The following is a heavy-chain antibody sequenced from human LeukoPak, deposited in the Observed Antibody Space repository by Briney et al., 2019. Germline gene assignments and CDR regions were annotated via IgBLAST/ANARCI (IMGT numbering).Heavy chain of an antibody. J-gene: IGHJ4*02. CDR2: INQDGSKK. Sequence: GGSLRLSCVASRFTFSNYWMSWVRQAPGKGLEWVANINQDGSKKRYADSMKGRFTISRDNAKESLYLQLNSLRAEDTAVYYCAKWGPYCVGDYCPALDSWGPGTLVTVSS. CDR3: AKWGPYCVGDYCPALDS. V-gene: IGHV3-7*01. D-gene: IGHD2-21*02. CDR1: RFTFSNYW.